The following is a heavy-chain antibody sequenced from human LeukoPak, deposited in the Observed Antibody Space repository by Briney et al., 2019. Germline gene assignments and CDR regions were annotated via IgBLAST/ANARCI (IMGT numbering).Heavy chain of an antibody. J-gene: IGHJ5*02. CDR3: ARDLEPDYYDSSGYYPLVYNWFDP. CDR1: GYTFTSYG. V-gene: IGHV1-18*01. CDR2: ISAYNGNT. D-gene: IGHD3-22*01. Sequence: ASVKVSCKASGYTFTSYGISWVRQAPGQGLEWMGWISAYNGNTNYAQKLQGRVTMTTDTSTSTAYMELRSLRSDDTAVYYCARDLEPDYYDSSGYYPLVYNWFDPWGQGTLVTVSS.